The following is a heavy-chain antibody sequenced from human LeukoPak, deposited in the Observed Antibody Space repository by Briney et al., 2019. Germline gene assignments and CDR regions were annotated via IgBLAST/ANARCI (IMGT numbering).Heavy chain of an antibody. CDR2: INPNTGGT. Sequence: ASVKVSFKASGYTFTGYYMHWVRQAPGQGFEWMGWINPNTGGTHYAQNFQGRATMTRDTSISTAYMAFSRLKSDDTAVYFCARGDGDYVGNDYWGHGTLVTVSS. CDR3: ARGDGDYVGNDY. D-gene: IGHD4-17*01. CDR1: GYTFTGYY. J-gene: IGHJ4*01. V-gene: IGHV1-2*02.